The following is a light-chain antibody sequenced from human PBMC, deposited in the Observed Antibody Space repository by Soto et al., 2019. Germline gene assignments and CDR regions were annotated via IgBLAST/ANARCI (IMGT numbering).Light chain of an antibody. V-gene: IGLV1-40*01. CDR1: SSNIGAGYD. CDR3: ATWDDSLNGYV. CDR2: GTI. Sequence: QSVLTQPPSVSGAPGQRVTISCTGSSSNIGAGYDVHWYQQRPETAPKLLIFGTINRPSGVPDRFSGSKSGTSASLAITGLQAEDEGDYYCATWDDSLNGYVFGTGTKVTVL. J-gene: IGLJ1*01.